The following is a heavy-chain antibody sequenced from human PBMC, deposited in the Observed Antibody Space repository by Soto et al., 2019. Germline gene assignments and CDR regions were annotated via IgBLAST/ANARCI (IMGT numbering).Heavy chain of an antibody. CDR2: INHSGST. CDR3: ARGQTHLWLRSYSYYYGMDV. Sequence: SETLSLTCAVYGASFSGYYWSWVRQPPGRGLEWIGEINHSGSTNYNPSLKSRITISVDTSKNQFSLKLNSVTAADTAVYYCARGQTHLWLRSYSYYYGMDVWGQGTTVTVS. J-gene: IGHJ6*02. V-gene: IGHV4-34*01. D-gene: IGHD5-18*01. CDR1: GASFSGYY.